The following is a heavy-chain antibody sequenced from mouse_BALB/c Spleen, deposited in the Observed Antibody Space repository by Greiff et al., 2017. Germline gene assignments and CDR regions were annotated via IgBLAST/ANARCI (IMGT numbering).Heavy chain of an antibody. J-gene: IGHJ2*01. CDR3: ARGGYYCSSPDY. V-gene: IGHV2-6-4*01. Sequence: VKLMESGPGLVAPSQSLSITCTVSGFSLSRYSVHWVRQPPGKGLEWLGMIWGGGSTDYNSALKSRLSISKDNSKSQVFLKMNSLQTDDTAMYYCARGGYYCSSPDYWGQGTTLTVSS. CDR2: IWGGGST. D-gene: IGHD1-1*01. CDR1: GFSLSRYS.